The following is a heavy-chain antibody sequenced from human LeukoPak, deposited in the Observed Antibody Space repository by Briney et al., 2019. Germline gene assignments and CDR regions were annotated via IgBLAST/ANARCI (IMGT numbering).Heavy chain of an antibody. D-gene: IGHD3-22*01. CDR1: GGSFSGYY. J-gene: IGHJ4*02. V-gene: IGHV4-34*01. CDR2: INHSGST. Sequence: PSETLSLTCAVYGGSFSGYYWSWIRQPPGKGLEWIGEINHSGSTNYNPSLKSRVTISVDTSKNQFSLKLSSVTAADTAVYYCARGQDYYDSSGYYYRSDFDYWGQGTLVTASS. CDR3: ARGQDYYDSSGYYYRSDFDY.